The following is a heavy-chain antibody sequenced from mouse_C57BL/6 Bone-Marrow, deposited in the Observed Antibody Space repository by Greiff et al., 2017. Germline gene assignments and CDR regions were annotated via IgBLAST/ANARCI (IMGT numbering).Heavy chain of an antibody. CDR1: GFTFSSYG. J-gene: IGHJ3*01. V-gene: IGHV5-6*01. Sequence: EVQRVESGGDLVKPGGSLKLSCAASGFTFSSYGMSWVRQTPDKRLEWVATISSGGSYTYYPDSVKGRFTISRDKAKNTLYLQMSSLKSEDTAMYYCARHHAGFAYWGQGTLVTVSA. CDR2: ISSGGSYT. CDR3: ARHHAGFAY.